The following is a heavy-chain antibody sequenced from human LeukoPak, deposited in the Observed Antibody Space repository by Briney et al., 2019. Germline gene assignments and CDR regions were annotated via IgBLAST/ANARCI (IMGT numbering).Heavy chain of an antibody. CDR1: GGSISSYY. CDR3: ARARYFDWFWAFDI. Sequence: PSETLSLTCTVSGGSISSYYWSWIRQPPGKGLEWLGYIYYSGSTNYNPSLKSRVSISVDTSKNQFSLKLSSVTAADTAVYYCARARYFDWFWAFDIWGQGTMVTVSS. CDR2: IYYSGST. D-gene: IGHD3-9*01. V-gene: IGHV4-59*01. J-gene: IGHJ3*02.